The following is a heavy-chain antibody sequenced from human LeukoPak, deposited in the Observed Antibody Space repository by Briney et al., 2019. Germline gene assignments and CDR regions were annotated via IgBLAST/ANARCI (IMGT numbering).Heavy chain of an antibody. CDR1: GGSINNYY. J-gene: IGHJ4*02. CDR3: ARQSGYSSS. Sequence: SETLSLTCSVSGGSINNYYWSWIRQPPGKGLEWIGYIYYTGSTNYNPSLKSRVTMSVDTSKNQFSLKLSSVTAADTAVYYCARQSGYSSSWGQGTLVTVSS. D-gene: IGHD6-13*01. CDR2: IYYTGST. V-gene: IGHV4-59*08.